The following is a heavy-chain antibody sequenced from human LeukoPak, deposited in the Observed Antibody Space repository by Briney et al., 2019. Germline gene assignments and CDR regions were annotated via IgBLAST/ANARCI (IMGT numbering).Heavy chain of an antibody. V-gene: IGHV4-30-4*08. CDR2: IYYIGNT. D-gene: IGHD2-21*02. CDR3: ASAYCGGDCTPYWYFDL. Sequence: SCKASGYTFTSYYMHWVRQAPGQGLEWMGYIYYIGNTFYNPSLKSRVTISVDTSKNQFSLKLSSVTAADTAVYYCASAYCGGDCTPYWYFDLWGRGTLVTVSS. J-gene: IGHJ2*01. CDR1: GYTFTSYY.